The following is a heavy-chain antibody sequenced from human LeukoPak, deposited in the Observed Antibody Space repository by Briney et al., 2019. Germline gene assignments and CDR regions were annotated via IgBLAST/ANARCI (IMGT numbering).Heavy chain of an antibody. CDR2: IRSKANSYAT. Sequence: PGGSLRLSCAASGFTFSGSAMHWVRQASGKGLEWVGRIRSKANSYATAYAASVKGRFTISRDDSKNTAYLQMNSLKTEDTAVYYCTRLGDRYNRNDDRDDAFDIWGQGTMVTVSS. J-gene: IGHJ3*02. D-gene: IGHD1-20*01. V-gene: IGHV3-73*01. CDR1: GFTFSGSA. CDR3: TRLGDRYNRNDDRDDAFDI.